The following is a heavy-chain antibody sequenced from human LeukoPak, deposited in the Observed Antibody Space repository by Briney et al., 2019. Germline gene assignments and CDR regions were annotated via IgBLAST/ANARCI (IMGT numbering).Heavy chain of an antibody. CDR1: GYTFTSYA. CDR2: INAGNGNT. CDR3: ARVASSGWFRNYYYYYGMDV. V-gene: IGHV1-3*01. J-gene: IGHJ6*02. D-gene: IGHD6-19*01. Sequence: ASVKVSCKASGYTFTSYAMHWVRQAPGQRLEWMGWINAGNGNTKYSQKFQGRVTITRDTSASTAYMELSSLRSEDTAVYYYARVASSGWFRNYYYYYGMDVWGQGTTVTVSS.